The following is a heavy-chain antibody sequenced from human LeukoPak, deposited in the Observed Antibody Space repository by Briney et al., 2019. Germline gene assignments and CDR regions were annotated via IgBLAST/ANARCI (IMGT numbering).Heavy chain of an antibody. Sequence: GGSLRLSCAPSGFTFSSYWMSWVRPAPGKGLEWVANIKQDGSEKYYVDSVKGRFTISRDNAKNALYLQMNSLRAEDTAVYYCARKAYGLDVWGKGTTVTVSA. CDR2: IKQDGSEK. CDR1: GFTFSSYW. CDR3: ARKAYGLDV. V-gene: IGHV3-7*03. J-gene: IGHJ6*04.